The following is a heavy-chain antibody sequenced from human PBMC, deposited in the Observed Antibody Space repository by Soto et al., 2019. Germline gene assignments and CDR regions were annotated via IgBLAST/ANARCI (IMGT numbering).Heavy chain of an antibody. D-gene: IGHD3-22*01. J-gene: IGHJ4*02. CDR2: VRTKNNNYAT. Sequence: EVQLVESGGGLVQPWSSLRLSCAASGFTFSASAIHWVRQASGKGLEWVGRVRTKNNNYATTYAASVTGRFTISRDDSRNTAFLQMSSLKTEDTAIYYCTSYDNSGYFYLNYWGQGTLVTVSS. CDR3: TSYDNSGYFYLNY. V-gene: IGHV3-73*02. CDR1: GFTFSASA.